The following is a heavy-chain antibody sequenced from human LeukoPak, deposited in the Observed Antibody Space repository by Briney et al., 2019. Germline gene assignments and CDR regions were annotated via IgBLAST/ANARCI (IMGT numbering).Heavy chain of an antibody. CDR1: GFTFSSYA. D-gene: IGHD6-25*01. CDR2: ISYDGSNK. CDR3: ARESRY. J-gene: IGHJ4*02. Sequence: GGSLRLSCAASGFTFSSYAMHWVRQAPGKGLEWVAVISYDGSNKYYADSVEGRSTISRDNSKNTLYLQMNSLRAEDTAVYYCARESRYWGQGTLVTVSS. V-gene: IGHV3-30-3*01.